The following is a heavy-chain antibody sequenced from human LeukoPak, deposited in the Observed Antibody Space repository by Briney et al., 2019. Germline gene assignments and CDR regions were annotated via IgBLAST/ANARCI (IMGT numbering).Heavy chain of an antibody. CDR1: GGSISSYY. J-gene: IGHJ1*01. D-gene: IGHD2-21*02. Sequence: PSETLSLTCTVSGGSISSYYWSWIRQPAGKGLEWIGRIYTSGSTNYNPSLKSRVTMSVDTSKNQFSLKLSSVTAADTAAYYCARERGTYCGGDCYSWYFQHWGQGTLVTVSS. V-gene: IGHV4-4*07. CDR3: ARERGTYCGGDCYSWYFQH. CDR2: IYTSGST.